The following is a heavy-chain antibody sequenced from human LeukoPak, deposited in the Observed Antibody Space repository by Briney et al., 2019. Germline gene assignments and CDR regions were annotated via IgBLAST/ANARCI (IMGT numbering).Heavy chain of an antibody. V-gene: IGHV4-34*01. Sequence: SETLSLTCAVYGGSFSGYYWSWIRQPPGKGLEWIGEINYSGSTKYLPSLKSRVTISVDTSKNQFSLNLSSVTAADTAVYYCARELTGTTTFDYWGQGTLVTVS. D-gene: IGHD1-20*01. CDR1: GGSFSGYY. CDR3: ARELTGTTTFDY. J-gene: IGHJ4*02. CDR2: INYSGST.